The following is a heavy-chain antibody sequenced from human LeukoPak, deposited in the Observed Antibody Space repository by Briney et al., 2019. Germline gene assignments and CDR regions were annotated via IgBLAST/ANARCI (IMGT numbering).Heavy chain of an antibody. J-gene: IGHJ3*02. CDR2: ISYDGRNK. Sequence: GGSLRFSCAASGFTFSSYAMHWVRQAPGKGLEWVAVISYDGRNKYYADSVKGRFTISRDNSKNTLYLQMNSLRAEDTAVYYCAREFLRWSNGNAFDIWGQGTMVTVSS. CDR3: AREFLRWSNGNAFDI. CDR1: GFTFSSYA. D-gene: IGHD4-23*01. V-gene: IGHV3-30-3*01.